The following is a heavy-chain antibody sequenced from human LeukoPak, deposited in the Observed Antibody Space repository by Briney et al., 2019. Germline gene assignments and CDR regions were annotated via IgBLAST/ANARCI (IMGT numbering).Heavy chain of an antibody. V-gene: IGHV4-39*07. CDR2: IYYSGST. Sequence: SETLSLTCTVSGGSISSSSYYWGWIRQPPGKGLEWIGSIYYSGSTYYNPSLKSRVTISVDRSKNQFSLKLSSVTAADTAVYYCARVRYYDSSGYRWGQGTLVTVSS. CDR1: GGSISSSSYY. D-gene: IGHD3-22*01. CDR3: ARVRYYDSSGYR. J-gene: IGHJ4*02.